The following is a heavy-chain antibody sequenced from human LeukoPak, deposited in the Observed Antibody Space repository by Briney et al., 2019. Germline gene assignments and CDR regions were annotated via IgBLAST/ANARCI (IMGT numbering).Heavy chain of an antibody. D-gene: IGHD4-23*01. CDR2: ISSSSSYI. V-gene: IGHV3-21*01. CDR3: ARDLLTTVVAY. Sequence: GGSLRLSCAASGFSFSSYTMNWVRQAPGKGLEWVSPISSSSSYIYYADSVRGRFTISRDNAKDSLYLQMNSLRAEDTAVYYCARDLLTTVVAYWGQGTLVTVSS. CDR1: GFSFSSYT. J-gene: IGHJ4*02.